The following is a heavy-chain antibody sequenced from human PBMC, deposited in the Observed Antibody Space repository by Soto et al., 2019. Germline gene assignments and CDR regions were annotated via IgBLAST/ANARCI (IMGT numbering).Heavy chain of an antibody. V-gene: IGHV1-18*01. Sequence: APVKVSCKAFGYTFDDFGITWVRHAPGQELEWLGWISAYNLNRNYAYKVQDRVTMTTDTSASTAYLELRGLVSDDTAVYYRARVLGLGDFYDSSAYYYFDYWDQLALVIV. CDR2: ISAYNLNR. J-gene: IGHJ4*02. CDR1: GYTFDDFG. D-gene: IGHD3-22*01. CDR3: ARVLGLGDFYDSSAYYYFDY.